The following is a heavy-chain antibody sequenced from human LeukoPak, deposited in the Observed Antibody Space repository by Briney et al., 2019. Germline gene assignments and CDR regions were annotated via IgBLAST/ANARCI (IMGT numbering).Heavy chain of an antibody. V-gene: IGHV6-1*01. CDR1: GDSVSSNSAA. D-gene: IGHD3-10*01. J-gene: IGHJ3*02. CDR3: ARAGKRRPHYAFDI. Sequence: SQTLSLTCAISGDSVSSNSAAWNWIRQSPSRGLEWLGRTYYRSKWYNDYAVSVKSRITINPDTSKNQFSLKLSSVTAADTAVYYCARAGKRRPHYAFDIWGQGTMVTVSS. CDR2: TYYRSKWYN.